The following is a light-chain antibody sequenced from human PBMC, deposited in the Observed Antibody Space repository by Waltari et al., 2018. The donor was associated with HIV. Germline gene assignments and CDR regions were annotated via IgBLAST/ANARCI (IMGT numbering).Light chain of an antibody. CDR3: QQYKQLPPYI. J-gene: IGKJ2*01. CDR2: DVS. CDR1: QSINTA. Sequence: EIVMTQSPATLSVSPGERATLSCRASQSINTALAWYQQKPGQAPRLLIYDVSTRATGVPTRFSGGGSGTEFTLTISSLQSEEFGVYYCQQYKQLPPYIFGQGTKLEI. V-gene: IGKV3-15*01.